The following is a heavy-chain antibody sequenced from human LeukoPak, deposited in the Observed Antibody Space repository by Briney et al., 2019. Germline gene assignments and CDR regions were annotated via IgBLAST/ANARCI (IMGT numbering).Heavy chain of an antibody. V-gene: IGHV1-2*04. CDR2: INPNSGGT. Sequence: ASVNVSCKASGYTFTGNYMHWVRQATGQGLERMGWINPNSGGTNYAQKFQGWVTMTRDTSISTAYMELSRLRSDDTAVYYCARGPPLITMVRGGWFDPWGQGTLVTVSS. CDR3: ARGPPLITMVRGGWFDP. CDR1: GYTFTGNY. D-gene: IGHD3-10*01. J-gene: IGHJ5*02.